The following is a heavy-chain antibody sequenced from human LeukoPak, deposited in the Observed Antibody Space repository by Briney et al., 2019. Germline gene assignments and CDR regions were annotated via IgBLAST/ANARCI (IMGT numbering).Heavy chain of an antibody. V-gene: IGHV4-59*08. CDR1: GGSISSYY. CDR3: ARLSIAGATYWYFEL. CDR2: IYYSGST. Sequence: SATLSLTCAVSGGSISSYYWSWIRQPPGKGLEWIGYIYYSGSTNYNLSLRSRVDIFEDTSKNQFSLTVNSVTAADTAIYYCARLSIAGATYWYFELWGRGTLVTVSS. J-gene: IGHJ2*01. D-gene: IGHD1-26*01.